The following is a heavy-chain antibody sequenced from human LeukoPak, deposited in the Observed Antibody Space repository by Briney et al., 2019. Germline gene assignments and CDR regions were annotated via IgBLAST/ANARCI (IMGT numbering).Heavy chain of an antibody. D-gene: IGHD2-2*01. V-gene: IGHV4-59*01. CDR2: IYYGGST. Sequence: SETLSLTCTVSGGSISSYYWSWIRQPPGKGLEWIGYIYYGGSTNYNPSLKSRVTISVDTSKNQFSLKLSSVTAADTAVYYCARGPGPIVVVGFDPWGQGTLVTVSS. CDR3: ARGPGPIVVVGFDP. J-gene: IGHJ5*02. CDR1: GGSISSYY.